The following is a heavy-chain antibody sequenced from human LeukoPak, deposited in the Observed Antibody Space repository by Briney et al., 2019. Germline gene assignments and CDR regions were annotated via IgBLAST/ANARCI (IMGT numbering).Heavy chain of an antibody. J-gene: IGHJ6*02. Sequence: PGGSLRLSCAASGFTFSSYSMNWVRQAPGKGLEWVSYISSSSSTIYYADSVKGRFTISRDNAKNSLYLQMNSLRDEDTAVYYCASWHDILTNAYYYYGMDVWGQGTTVTVSS. V-gene: IGHV3-48*02. CDR2: ISSSSSTI. CDR1: GFTFSSYS. CDR3: ASWHDILTNAYYYYGMDV. D-gene: IGHD3-9*01.